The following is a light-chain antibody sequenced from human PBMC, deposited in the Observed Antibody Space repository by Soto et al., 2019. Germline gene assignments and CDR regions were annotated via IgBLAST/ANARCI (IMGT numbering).Light chain of an antibody. CDR3: LQVYSLPRT. CDR2: AAS. V-gene: IGKV1-12*01. J-gene: IGKJ1*01. CDR1: QDIGVR. Sequence: IQISRSPSSVSASVGERSTITCRASQDIGVRLAWFQQKPGRAPQYLIQAASILQSGVPSRFSGSGSGTEFILTINNLQPEDFASYFCLQVYSLPRTLGLGTKVDIK.